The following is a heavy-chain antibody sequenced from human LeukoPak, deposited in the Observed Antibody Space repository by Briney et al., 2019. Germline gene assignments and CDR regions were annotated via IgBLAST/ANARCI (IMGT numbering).Heavy chain of an antibody. CDR3: ATFPMVRAS. J-gene: IGHJ5*02. V-gene: IGHV3-7*03. CDR1: GFTFSSYW. Sequence: RGSLRLSCAASGFTFSSYWMSWVRQAPGKGLEWVANIKQDGSEKYYVDSVKGRFTISRDNAKNSLYQQMNSLRAEDTAVYYCATFPMVRASWGQGTLVTVSS. CDR2: IKQDGSEK. D-gene: IGHD3-10*01.